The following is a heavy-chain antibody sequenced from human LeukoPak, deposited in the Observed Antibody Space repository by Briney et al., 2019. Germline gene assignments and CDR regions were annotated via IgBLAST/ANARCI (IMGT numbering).Heavy chain of an antibody. CDR2: ISSSSSYI. CDR1: GFTFSSYS. D-gene: IGHD3-22*01. V-gene: IGHV3-21*01. CDR3: ARSGRYYDSSGYYDYDAFDI. J-gene: IGHJ3*02. Sequence: PGGSLRLSCAASGFTFSSYSMNWVRQAPGKGLEWVSSISSSSSYIYYADSVKGRFTVSRDNAKNSLYLQMNSLRAEDTAVYYCARSGRYYDSSGYYDYDAFDIWGQGTMVTVSS.